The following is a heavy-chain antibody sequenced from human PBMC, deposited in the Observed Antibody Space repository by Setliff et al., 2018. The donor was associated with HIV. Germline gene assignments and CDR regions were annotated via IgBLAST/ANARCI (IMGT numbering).Heavy chain of an antibody. CDR3: ARGLSSGWYGYWYFDL. J-gene: IGHJ2*01. Sequence: SETLSLTCTVSGGSITGHYWSWIRQPPGKGLEWIGYIHYSGSSNYNPSLRSRVTISLDTSKNQFSLKLSSVTAADTAIYYCARGLSSGWYGYWYFDLWGQGILVTVSS. CDR1: GGSITGHY. V-gene: IGHV4-59*08. D-gene: IGHD6-19*01. CDR2: IHYSGSS.